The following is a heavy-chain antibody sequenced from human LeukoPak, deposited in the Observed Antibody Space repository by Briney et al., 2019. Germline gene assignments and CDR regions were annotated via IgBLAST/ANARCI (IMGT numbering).Heavy chain of an antibody. CDR1: GGSISSSSYY. Sequence: PSETLSLTCTVSGGSISSSSYYWSWIRQPPGKGLEWIGYIYYSGSTNYNPSLKSRVTISVDTSKNQFSLKLSSVTAADTAVYYCARENWRDGYVGSKWGQGTLVTVSS. V-gene: IGHV4-61*01. CDR2: IYYSGST. CDR3: ARENWRDGYVGSK. D-gene: IGHD5-24*01. J-gene: IGHJ4*02.